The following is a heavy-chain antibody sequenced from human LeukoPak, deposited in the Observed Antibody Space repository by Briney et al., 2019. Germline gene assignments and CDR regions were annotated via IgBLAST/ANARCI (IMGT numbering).Heavy chain of an antibody. CDR1: GYTFTSYG. J-gene: IGHJ4*02. D-gene: IGHD3-22*01. CDR3: ARDTRMGYYDSSGSIPDY. CDR2: ISAYNGNT. V-gene: IGHV1-18*01. Sequence: GASVKVSCKASGYTFTSYGISWVRRAPGKGVEWMGWISAYNGNTNYAQKLQGRVTMTTDTSTSTAYMELRSLRSDDTAGYYCARDTRMGYYDSSGSIPDYWGQGTLVTVSS.